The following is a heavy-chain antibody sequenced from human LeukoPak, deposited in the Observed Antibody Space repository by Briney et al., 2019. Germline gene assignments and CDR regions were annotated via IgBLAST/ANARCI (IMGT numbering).Heavy chain of an antibody. CDR1: GGSISSYY. CDR3: ARRGDDYYGAGSFYTGVAAFDI. J-gene: IGHJ3*02. Sequence: SETLSLTCTVSGGSISSYYWSWIRQPPGKGLEWIGYIYFSGTTNYNPSLKSRVTLSVDTSKNQFSLKLNSVTTADTAVYYCARRGDDYYGAGSFYTGVAAFDIWGQGTMVTVSS. V-gene: IGHV4-59*08. CDR2: IYFSGTT. D-gene: IGHD3-10*01.